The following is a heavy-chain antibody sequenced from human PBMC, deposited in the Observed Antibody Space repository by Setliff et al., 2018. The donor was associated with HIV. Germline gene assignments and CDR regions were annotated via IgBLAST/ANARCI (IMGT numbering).Heavy chain of an antibody. J-gene: IGHJ4*02. Sequence: SETLSLTCTVSGGSIGGYYWSWIRQPPGTGLEWLGCIYSGGSTNYNPSLESRVTISLDTSKNQFSLRLSSVTAADTAVYYCARGEFYCGTDCYWSSFDYWGQGILVTVSS. CDR1: GGSIGGYY. V-gene: IGHV4-4*08. D-gene: IGHD2-21*02. CDR2: IYSGGST. CDR3: ARGEFYCGTDCYWSSFDY.